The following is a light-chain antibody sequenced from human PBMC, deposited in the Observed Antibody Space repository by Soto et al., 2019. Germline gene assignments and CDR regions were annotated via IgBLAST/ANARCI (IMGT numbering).Light chain of an antibody. Sequence: DVQVTQSPSTLSASVGDRVTITYRASQNINTWLAWYQQKPGEVPKLLIYGASNLQSGVPSRFSGSGSGTEFTLTISSLQPDDFATYYCQQHNSYPWAFGLGTRWIS. CDR3: QQHNSYPWA. J-gene: IGKJ1*01. CDR2: GAS. CDR1: QNINTW. V-gene: IGKV1-5*01.